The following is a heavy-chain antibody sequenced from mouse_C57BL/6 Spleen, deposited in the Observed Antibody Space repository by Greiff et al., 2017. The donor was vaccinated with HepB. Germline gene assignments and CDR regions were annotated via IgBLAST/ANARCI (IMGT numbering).Heavy chain of an antibody. CDR3: ARGEGDDGYYDWYFDV. J-gene: IGHJ1*03. D-gene: IGHD2-3*01. CDR1: GYTFTDHT. CDR2: IYPSDGST. V-gene: IGHV1-78*01. Sequence: VQLQQSDAELVKPGASVKISCKVSGYTFTDHTIHWMKQRPEQGLEWIGYIYPSDGSTKYNEKFKGKATLTADKSSSTAYLQLNSLTSEDSAVYFWARGEGDDGYYDWYFDVWGTGTTVTVSS.